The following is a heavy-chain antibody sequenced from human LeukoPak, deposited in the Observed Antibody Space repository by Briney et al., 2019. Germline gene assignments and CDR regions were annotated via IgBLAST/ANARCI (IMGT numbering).Heavy chain of an antibody. CDR1: GYSFISYW. D-gene: IGHD5-18*01. Sequence: GESLKISCKGSGYSFISYWIGWVRQMPGKGLEGMSIIYPGDSDTRYSPSFQGQVTISADKSISTAYLQWSSLKASDTAMYYCARGGIDTAMVTTERFDYWGQGTLVTVSS. J-gene: IGHJ4*02. CDR3: ARGGIDTAMVTTERFDY. V-gene: IGHV5-51*01. CDR2: IYPGDSDT.